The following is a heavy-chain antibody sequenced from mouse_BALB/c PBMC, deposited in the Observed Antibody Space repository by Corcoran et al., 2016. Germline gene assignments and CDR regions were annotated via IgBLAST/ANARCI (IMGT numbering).Heavy chain of an antibody. Sequence: QIQLVQCGPELKKPGETVKISCKASGYTFTNYGMNWVKQAPGKGLKWMGWINTYTGEPTYADDFKGRFAFSLETSASTAYLQINNLKNEDMATYFCARWAYYYGSSYWYFDVWGAGTTVTVSS. V-gene: IGHV9-1*02. CDR2: INTYTGEP. D-gene: IGHD1-1*01. CDR1: GYTFTNYG. J-gene: IGHJ1*01. CDR3: ARWAYYYGSSYWYFDV.